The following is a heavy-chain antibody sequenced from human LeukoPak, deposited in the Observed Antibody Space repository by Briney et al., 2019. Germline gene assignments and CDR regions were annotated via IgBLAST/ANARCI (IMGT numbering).Heavy chain of an antibody. J-gene: IGHJ3*01. CDR2: IHYSGNT. D-gene: IGHD6-19*01. CDR1: GGSISSGSGY. CDR3: ATGGWYLDF. V-gene: IGHV4-61*01. Sequence: PSESLSLTCTVSGGSISSGSGYWSWIRQPPGKGPEWIGYIHYSGNTKYNSSLKSRVTISVDTSKNQLSLNMSSVTAADTAVYYCATGGWYLDFWGQGTMVTVSS.